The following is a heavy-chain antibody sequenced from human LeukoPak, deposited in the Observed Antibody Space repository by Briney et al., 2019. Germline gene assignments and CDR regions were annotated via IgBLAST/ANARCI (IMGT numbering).Heavy chain of an antibody. Sequence: GGSLRLSCAASGFTFSSYWMSWVRQAPGKGLEWVANIKQDGSEKYYVDSVKGRFTISRDNAKNSLYLQMNSLRAEDTAVYYCAREDGGRLGYYCMDVWGQGTTVTVSS. V-gene: IGHV3-7*01. J-gene: IGHJ6*02. CDR3: AREDGGRLGYYCMDV. CDR2: IKQDGSEK. CDR1: GFTFSSYW. D-gene: IGHD4-23*01.